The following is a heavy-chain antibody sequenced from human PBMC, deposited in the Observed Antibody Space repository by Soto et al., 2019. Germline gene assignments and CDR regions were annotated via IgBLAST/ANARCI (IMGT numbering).Heavy chain of an antibody. CDR3: ASLSHDAFDI. V-gene: IGHV3-33*01. Sequence: QVQLVESGGGVVQPGRSLRLSCAASGFTFSSYGMHWVRQAPGKGLEWVAVIWYDGSNKYYADSVKGRFTISRDNSKNTLYLKINRPRAEDRGVYYCASLSHDAFDIWGQGTIVTVSS. J-gene: IGHJ3*02. CDR1: GFTFSSYG. CDR2: IWYDGSNK.